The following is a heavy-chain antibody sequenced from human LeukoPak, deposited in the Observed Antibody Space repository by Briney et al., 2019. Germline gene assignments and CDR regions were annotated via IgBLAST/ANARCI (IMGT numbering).Heavy chain of an antibody. D-gene: IGHD6-6*01. CDR2: ISAYNGNT. V-gene: IGHV1-18*01. J-gene: IGHJ4*02. CDR1: GGTFSSCA. Sequence: GASVKVSCTASGGTFSSCAISWVRQAPGQGLEWMGWISAYNGNTNYAQKLQGRVTMTTDTSTSTAYMELRSLRSDDTAVYYCARDRSYYSSSSPDLDYWGQGTLVTVSS. CDR3: ARDRSYYSSSSPDLDY.